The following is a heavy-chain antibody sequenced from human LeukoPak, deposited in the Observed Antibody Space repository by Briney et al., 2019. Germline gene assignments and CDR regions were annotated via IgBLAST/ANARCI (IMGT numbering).Heavy chain of an antibody. D-gene: IGHD3-22*01. CDR1: GYTFTGYY. CDR2: ISAYNGNT. CDR3: ARVKRGYYYDSSDHRAAFDI. J-gene: IGHJ3*02. V-gene: IGHV1-18*04. Sequence: ASVKVSCKASGYTFTGYYMHWVRQAPGQGLEWMGWISAYNGNTNYAQKLQGRVTMTTDTSTSTAYMELRSLRSDDTAVYYCARVKRGYYYDSSDHRAAFDIWGQGTMVTVSS.